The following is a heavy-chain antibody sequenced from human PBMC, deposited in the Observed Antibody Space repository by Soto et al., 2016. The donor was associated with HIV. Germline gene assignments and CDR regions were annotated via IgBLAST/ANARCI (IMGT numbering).Heavy chain of an antibody. Sequence: QVQLQESGPRLVKPSETLSLMCTVSGASVTSATSYWSWIRQPPGKRLEWIGYIYYTASPEYNPSLKSRVSISLDTSKNQFSLKLTSVTAADTAVYYCASRTSSYYDVLAGYLIDSPYDSWGQGTLVTVSA. CDR1: GASVTSATSY. CDR3: ASRTSSYYDVLAGYLIDSPYDS. V-gene: IGHV4-61*01. J-gene: IGHJ4*02. CDR2: IYYTASP. D-gene: IGHD3-9*01.